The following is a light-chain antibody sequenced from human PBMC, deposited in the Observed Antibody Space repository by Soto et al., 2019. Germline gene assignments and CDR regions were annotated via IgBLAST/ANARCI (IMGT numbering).Light chain of an antibody. V-gene: IGKV2-28*01. J-gene: IGKJ5*01. CDR1: QSLLHSNGYNY. Sequence: DIVMTQSPLSLPVTPGEPASISCRSSQSLLHSNGYNYLDWYLQKPGQSPQLLIYLGSNRDSGVPDRFSGSRSGTDFTLKISRVEAEDVGVYYCMQALQTPITFGQGTRLEIK. CDR3: MQALQTPIT. CDR2: LGS.